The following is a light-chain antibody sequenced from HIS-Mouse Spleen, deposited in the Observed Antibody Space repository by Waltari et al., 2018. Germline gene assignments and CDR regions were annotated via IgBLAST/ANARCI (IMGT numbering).Light chain of an antibody. Sequence: QSALTQPRSVSGSPGQSVTISCTGTSSDVGGYNYVSWYQQHPGKAPKLMIYDVSKRPSGIPERFSGSNSGNTATLTISGAQVEDEADYYCYSAADNSGVFGGGTKLTVL. CDR1: SSDVGGYNY. V-gene: IGLV2-11*01. J-gene: IGLJ2*01. CDR3: YSAADNSGV. CDR2: DVS.